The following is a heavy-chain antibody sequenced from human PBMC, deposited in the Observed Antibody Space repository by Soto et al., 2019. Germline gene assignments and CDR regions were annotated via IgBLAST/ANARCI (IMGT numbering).Heavy chain of an antibody. V-gene: IGHV3-30*18. CDR1: GFTFSSHG. J-gene: IGHJ4*02. CDR2: VSYDGSNN. Sequence: QVQLVESGGGVVQPGRSLRLSCAASGFTFSSHGMHWVRQAPGKGLEWVALVSYDGSNNYYADSVKGRFTISRDNSQNTLFLEMNSLRPEDTAVYYCAKGVPTCTRRQYFESWGQGTLVTVSS. D-gene: IGHD2-2*01. CDR3: AKGVPTCTRRQYFES.